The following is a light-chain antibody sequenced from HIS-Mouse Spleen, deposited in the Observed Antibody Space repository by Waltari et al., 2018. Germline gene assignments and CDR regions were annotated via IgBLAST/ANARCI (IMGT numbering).Light chain of an antibody. V-gene: IGLV1-47*01. CDR2: RNN. J-gene: IGLJ3*02. CDR1: SSNIGSNY. CDR3: AAWDDSLSGPWV. Sequence: QSVLTQPPSASGTPGQRVTISCSGSSSNIGSNYVTWYQQLPGTAPKLLIYRNNRRPSGFPDRFSGSKSGTSASLAISGLRSEDEADYYCAAWDDSLSGPWVFGGGTKLTVL.